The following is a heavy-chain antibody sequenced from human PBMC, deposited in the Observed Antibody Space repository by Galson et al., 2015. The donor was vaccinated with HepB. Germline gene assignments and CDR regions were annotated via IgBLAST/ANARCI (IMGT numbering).Heavy chain of an antibody. CDR2: IRQDGSEK. V-gene: IGHV3-7*03. D-gene: IGHD1-1*01. J-gene: IGHJ2*01. CDR1: GFTFSSYW. CDR3: VRGVLEGWYFDL. Sequence: SLRLSCAASGFTFSSYWMSCVRQAPGKGLEWVASIRQDGSEKYYVDSVKGRFTISRDNAKNSLYLQINSLRAEDTAVYYCVRGVLEGWYFDLWGRGTLVTVSS.